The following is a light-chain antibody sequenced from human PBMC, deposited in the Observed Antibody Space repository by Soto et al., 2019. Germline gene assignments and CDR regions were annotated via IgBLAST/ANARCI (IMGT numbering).Light chain of an antibody. Sequence: EIVLTQSPGTLSLSPGERATLSCRASQSVGHMFLAWFQQRPGQAPRLLIFDAYRRATGIPDRFSGSGSGTNFAPTISRLEPEDCALYYCHQYASSFGTVVQGTKVETK. J-gene: IGKJ1*01. CDR2: DAY. CDR3: HQYASSFGT. CDR1: QSVGHMF. V-gene: IGKV3-20*01.